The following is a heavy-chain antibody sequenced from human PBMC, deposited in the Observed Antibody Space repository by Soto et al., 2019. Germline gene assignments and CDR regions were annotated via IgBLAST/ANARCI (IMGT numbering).Heavy chain of an antibody. CDR2: ISSSSSTI. CDR3: ARAGGVYCSSTSCQDNAFDI. Sequence: EVQLVESGGGLVQPGGSLRLSCAASGFTFSSYSMNWVRQAPGKGLEWVSYISSSSSTIYYADSVKGRFTISRDNAKNSRYLQMNSLRDENTGVYDYARAGGVYCSSTSCQDNAFDIWGQGTMVTVSS. D-gene: IGHD2-2*01. J-gene: IGHJ3*02. V-gene: IGHV3-48*02. CDR1: GFTFSSYS.